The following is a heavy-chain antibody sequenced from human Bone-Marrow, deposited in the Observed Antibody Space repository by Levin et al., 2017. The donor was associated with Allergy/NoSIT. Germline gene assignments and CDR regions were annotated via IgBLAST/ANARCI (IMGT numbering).Heavy chain of an antibody. Sequence: PGGSLRLSCIVSGFTFSDYSIYWVRQAPGKGLEWISSISSDSSDLYYADSVKGRFTISRDNAKNSLNLQVSSLRAEDTAVYNCVRGRIGDVRVAHKEAFDVWGQGTMVTVSS. V-gene: IGHV3-21*01. CDR2: ISSDSSDL. J-gene: IGHJ3*01. CDR1: GFTFSDYS. D-gene: IGHD2/OR15-2a*01. CDR3: VRGRIGDVRVAHKEAFDV.